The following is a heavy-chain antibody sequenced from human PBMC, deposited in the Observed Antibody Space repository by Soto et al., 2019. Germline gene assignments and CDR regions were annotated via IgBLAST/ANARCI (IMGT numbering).Heavy chain of an antibody. D-gene: IGHD6-25*01. CDR1: GLIFSTYG. CDR3: TRDPCGYNSYYFDS. J-gene: IGHJ4*02. Sequence: PGGSLRLSCAASGLIFSTYGMDWARQAPGKRLEWVSSISSSSYIYYEDSVKGRITISRDNAKNLLYLQMNSVRAEDTAVYYCTRDPCGYNSYYFDSCGQGSLVSVGS. CDR2: ISSSSYI. V-gene: IGHV3-21*01.